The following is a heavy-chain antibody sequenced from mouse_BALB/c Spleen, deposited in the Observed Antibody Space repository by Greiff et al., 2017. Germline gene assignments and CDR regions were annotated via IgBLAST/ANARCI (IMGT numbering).Heavy chain of an antibody. CDR1: GYTFTSYT. J-gene: IGHJ3*01. CDR2: INPSSGYT. CDR3: ARGDPWFAY. Sequence: QVQLQQSAAELARPGASVKMSCKASGYTFTSYTMHWVKQRPGPGLEWIGYINPSSGYTEYNQKFKDKTTLTADKSSSTAYLQLSSLTSEDSAVYYCARGDPWFAYWGQGTLVTVSA. V-gene: IGHV1-4*02.